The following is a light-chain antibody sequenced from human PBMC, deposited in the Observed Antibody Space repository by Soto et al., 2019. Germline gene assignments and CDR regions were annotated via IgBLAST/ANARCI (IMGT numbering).Light chain of an antibody. CDR2: TGS. Sequence: IQMTQSPAYVSASVGYRFTITCRASQGIKNWLAWYQQKPGKAPNLLIYTGSSLQSGVPSRFSGSGSGTDFTLTINSLQPEDFAPYYSPHAASLPIPFGQRTRREI. V-gene: IGKV1-12*01. J-gene: IGKJ5*01. CDR1: QGIKNW. CDR3: PHAASLPIP.